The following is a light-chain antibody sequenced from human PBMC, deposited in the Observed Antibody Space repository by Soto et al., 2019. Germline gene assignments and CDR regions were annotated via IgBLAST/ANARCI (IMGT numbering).Light chain of an antibody. Sequence: EIVLTQSPATLSLSPGERATVSCRASQSVSNYLAWYQQKPGQAPRLLMYDASNRATGIPARFSGSGSGTDFTFTITSLEPDDFAVYYCEQSRDWPLTFGGGTKVEIK. V-gene: IGKV3-11*01. J-gene: IGKJ4*01. CDR2: DAS. CDR3: EQSRDWPLT. CDR1: QSVSNY.